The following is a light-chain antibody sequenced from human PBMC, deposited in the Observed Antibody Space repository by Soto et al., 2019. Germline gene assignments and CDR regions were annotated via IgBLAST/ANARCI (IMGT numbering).Light chain of an antibody. CDR3: QQYNNWPRT. CDR1: QNISRS. J-gene: IGKJ1*01. CDR2: GTS. Sequence: EIVMTPSPVTLSVSPVERATLSCRASQNISRSLAWYQQKPGQGPSLLIYGTSTRAGGVPARFSGGGSGTEFTLTITSLQSEDFAVYYCQQYNNWPRTFGQGTKVDIK. V-gene: IGKV3-15*01.